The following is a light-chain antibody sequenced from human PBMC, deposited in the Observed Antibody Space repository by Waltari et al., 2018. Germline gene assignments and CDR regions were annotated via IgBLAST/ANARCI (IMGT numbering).Light chain of an antibody. CDR1: SSTIGSNY. Sequence: QSVLTQPPSASGPPGQRVTISCSGSSSTIGSNYVYWYQQLPGTAPKLLIYRNNQRPSGVPDRFSGSKSGTSASLAISGLRSEDEADYYCAAWDDSLRGVFGGGTKLTVL. CDR3: AAWDDSLRGV. V-gene: IGLV1-47*01. J-gene: IGLJ3*02. CDR2: RNN.